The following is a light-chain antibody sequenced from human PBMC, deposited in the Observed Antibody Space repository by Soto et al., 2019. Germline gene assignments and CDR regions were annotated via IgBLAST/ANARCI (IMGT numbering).Light chain of an antibody. CDR3: CSFTTSNTYV. CDR1: SSDIGSYNY. V-gene: IGLV2-14*01. CDR2: DVS. Sequence: QSVLTQPASVSGSPGQSITISCTGTSSDIGSYNYVTWYQQHPGKAPKLMIYDVSNRPSGVSYRFSGSKSGNSASLTISGLQAEDEADYYCCSFTTSNTYVFRTGTKLTVL. J-gene: IGLJ1*01.